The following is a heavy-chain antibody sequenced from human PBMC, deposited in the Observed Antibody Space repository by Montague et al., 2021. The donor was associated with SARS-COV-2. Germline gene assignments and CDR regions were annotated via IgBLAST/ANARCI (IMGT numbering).Heavy chain of an antibody. D-gene: IGHD1-7*01. CDR3: ARAAGYNWNYGYNWFDP. Sequence: SETLSLTCTVSGGSISSYYWSWIRQPPGKGLEWIGYIYYSGSTNYTPSLKSRVTISVDTSKNQFSLKLSSVTAADTAVYYCARAAGYNWNYGYNWFDPWGQGTLVTVSS. CDR1: GGSISSYY. V-gene: IGHV4-59*01. J-gene: IGHJ5*02. CDR2: IYYSGST.